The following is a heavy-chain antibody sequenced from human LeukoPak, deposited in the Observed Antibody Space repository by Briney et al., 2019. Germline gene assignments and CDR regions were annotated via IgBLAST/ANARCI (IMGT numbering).Heavy chain of an antibody. CDR2: IGSSGNYI. V-gene: IGHV3-21*05. D-gene: IGHD6-19*01. J-gene: IGHJ5*02. Sequence: GGSLRLSCAASGFTFSSYAMHWVRQAPGKGLEWIAYIGSSGNYIHYSDSVKGRFTISRDNAQKSLFLQMNSLRVEDTAIYYCARVGLDNTGWHINWFDPWGQGTLVTVSS. CDR3: ARVGLDNTGWHINWFDP. CDR1: GFTFSSYA.